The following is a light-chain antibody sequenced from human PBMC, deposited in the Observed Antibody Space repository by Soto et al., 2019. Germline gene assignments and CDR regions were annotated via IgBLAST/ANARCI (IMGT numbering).Light chain of an antibody. Sequence: QSVXTQPASVSGSPGQSITISCTGTSSDVGAYDFVSWYQQHPDKAPKLMIYEVSNRPSGVSNRFSGSKSVNTATLTISGLQAEDEADYYCSSYTSSSTRVFGTGTKVTVL. CDR2: EVS. CDR1: SSDVGAYDF. CDR3: SSYTSSSTRV. J-gene: IGLJ1*01. V-gene: IGLV2-14*03.